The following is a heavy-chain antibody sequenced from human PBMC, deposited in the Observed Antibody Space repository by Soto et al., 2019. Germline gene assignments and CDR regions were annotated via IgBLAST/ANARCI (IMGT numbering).Heavy chain of an antibody. CDR1: GFTFSSYA. CDR3: EKSPRVAGMYYFDY. Sequence: GGSLRLSCAASGFTFSSYAMSWVRQAPGKGLEWVSAISGSGGITYYADSVKGRFTISRDNSKNTLYLQMNSLRAEDTAVYYCEKSPRVAGMYYFDYWGQGTLVPVYS. D-gene: IGHD6-19*01. J-gene: IGHJ4*02. V-gene: IGHV3-23*01. CDR2: ISGSGGIT.